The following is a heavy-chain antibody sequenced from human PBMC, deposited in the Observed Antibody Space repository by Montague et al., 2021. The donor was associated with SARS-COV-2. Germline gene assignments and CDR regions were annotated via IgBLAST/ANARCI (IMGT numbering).Heavy chain of an antibody. Sequence: PALVKPTQTLTLTCTFSGFSLSTSGMCVSWIRQPPGKALEWLALIDWDDDKYYSTSLKTRLTISKDTSKSQVVLTMTNMDPVDTATYYCARMTTVVTLGYYYYYGMDVWGQGTTVTVSS. J-gene: IGHJ6*02. CDR2: IDWDDDK. CDR3: ARMTTVVTLGYYYYYGMDV. CDR1: GFSLSTSGMC. V-gene: IGHV2-70*01. D-gene: IGHD4-23*01.